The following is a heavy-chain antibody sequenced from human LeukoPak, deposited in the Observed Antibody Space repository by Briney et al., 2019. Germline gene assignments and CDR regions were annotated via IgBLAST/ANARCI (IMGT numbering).Heavy chain of an antibody. J-gene: IGHJ5*02. CDR2: IIPIFGTA. CDR3: ARERAAGPRRWFDP. V-gene: IGHV1-69*13. D-gene: IGHD6-13*01. Sequence: GASVKVSCKASGGTFSSYAISWVRQAPGQGLEWMGGIIPIFGTANYAQKFQGRVTITADESTSTAYMELSSLRSGDTAVYYCARERAAGPRRWFDPWGQGTLVTVSP. CDR1: GGTFSSYA.